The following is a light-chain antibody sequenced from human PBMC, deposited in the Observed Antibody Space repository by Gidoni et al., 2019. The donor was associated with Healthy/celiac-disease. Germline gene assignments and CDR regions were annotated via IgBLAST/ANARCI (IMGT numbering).Light chain of an antibody. Sequence: DIQMTQSPSTLSASVGDRVTITCRASQSLSSWLAWYQQKPGKAPKLLIYDASSLESGVPSRFSGSGSGTEFTLTISSLQPDDFATYYCQQYNSYPWTFXXXTKVEIK. CDR1: QSLSSW. CDR3: QQYNSYPWT. CDR2: DAS. J-gene: IGKJ1*01. V-gene: IGKV1-5*01.